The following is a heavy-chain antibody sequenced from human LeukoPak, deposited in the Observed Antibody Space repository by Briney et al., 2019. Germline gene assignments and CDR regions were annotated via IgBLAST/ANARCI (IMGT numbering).Heavy chain of an antibody. V-gene: IGHV3-23*01. CDR3: AKVRHPYGPPDQYFDH. D-gene: IGHD3-10*01. CDR1: GFTFSSYA. J-gene: IGHJ4*02. CDR2: ISGSGGST. Sequence: GGSLRLSCAASGFTFSSYAMSCVPQAPGKGLEWVSAISGSGGSTYYADSVKGRFTISRDNSKNTLNLQMNTLRAEDTAVYYCAKVRHPYGPPDQYFDHWGQGTLVTVSS.